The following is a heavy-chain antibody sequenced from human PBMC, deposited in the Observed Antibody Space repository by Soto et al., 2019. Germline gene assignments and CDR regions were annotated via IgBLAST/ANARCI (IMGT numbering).Heavy chain of an antibody. D-gene: IGHD6-19*01. CDR2: IIPILGIA. V-gene: IGHV1-69*04. CDR1: GGTFSSYA. Sequence: QVQLVQSGAEVKKPGSSVKVSCKASGGTFSSYAISWVRQAPGQGLEWMGRIIPILGIANYGQKFQGRVTITADKSTSTAYMELSSLRSDDTAVYYCARGTPSHSGYYYYYGMDVWGQGTTVTISS. CDR3: ARGTPSHSGYYYYYGMDV. J-gene: IGHJ6*02.